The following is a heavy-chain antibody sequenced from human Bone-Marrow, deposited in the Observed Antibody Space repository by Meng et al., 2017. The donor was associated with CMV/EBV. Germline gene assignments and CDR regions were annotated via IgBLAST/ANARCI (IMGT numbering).Heavy chain of an antibody. V-gene: IGHV3-30*04. CDR2: ISYDGSNK. CDR3: ARDLTSSSWYIPDY. Sequence: GESLKISCAASGFTFSSYAMHWVRQAPGKGLEWVAVISYDGSNKYYADSVKGRFTISRDNSKNTLYLQMNSLSAEDTAVYYCARDLTSSSWYIPDYWGQGTLVTVSS. D-gene: IGHD6-13*01. CDR1: GFTFSSYA. J-gene: IGHJ4*02.